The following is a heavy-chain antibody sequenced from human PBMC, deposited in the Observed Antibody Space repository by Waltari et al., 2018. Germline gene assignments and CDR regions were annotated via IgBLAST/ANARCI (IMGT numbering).Heavy chain of an antibody. D-gene: IGHD1-26*01. CDR1: GFPFRIYA. V-gene: IGHV3-23*01. Sequence: EVELLESGGGLALPGGSLPLSCAASGFPFRIYAMRWVRQVPGKGLEGVAAISGSGGSSYFADSTEGRFTISRDNSKNTMYLQMKALRAEDTAVYYCARGGGLPLHYDGLDVWGQGTTVTVAS. J-gene: IGHJ6*02. CDR2: ISGSGGSS. CDR3: ARGGGLPLHYDGLDV.